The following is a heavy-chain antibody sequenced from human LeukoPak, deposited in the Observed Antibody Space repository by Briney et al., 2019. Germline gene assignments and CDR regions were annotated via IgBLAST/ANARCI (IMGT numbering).Heavy chain of an antibody. V-gene: IGHV3-11*04. CDR3: SRDPRPCDY. CDR1: GFTFSDYY. J-gene: IGHJ4*02. Sequence: GGSLRLSCAASGFTFSDYYMTWIRQAPGKGLEWLSYISSSGDITHYADSVKGRFTISRDNAQNSLYLQMNSLRDEDTAVYYCSRDPRPCDYWGQGTLVTVSS. CDR2: ISSSGDIT.